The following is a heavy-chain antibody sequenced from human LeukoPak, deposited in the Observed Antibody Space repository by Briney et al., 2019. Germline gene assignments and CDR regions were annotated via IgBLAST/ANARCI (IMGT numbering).Heavy chain of an antibody. J-gene: IGHJ6*04. D-gene: IGHD3-10*02. V-gene: IGHV3-11*04. CDR1: GFNVRSYY. Sequence: GGSLRLSCAASGFNVRSYYMSWVRQAPGKGLEWVSYISSSGSTIYYADSVKGRFTISRDNAKNSLYLQMNSLRAEDTAVYYCAELGITMIGGVWGKGTTVTISS. CDR2: ISSSGSTI. CDR3: AELGITMIGGV.